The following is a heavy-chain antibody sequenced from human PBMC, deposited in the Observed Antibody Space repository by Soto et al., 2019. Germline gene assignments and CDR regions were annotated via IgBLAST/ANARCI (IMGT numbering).Heavy chain of an antibody. Sequence: SETLSLTCTVSGGSLSNYYWTWIRQAPGKGLEWIGDINNSGTNNYNPSLKSRVTTSVDTSKHQFSLKLSSVTAADTAVYYCARAPTAATSLAGMDVWGQGTTVTVSS. D-gene: IGHD2-15*01. CDR2: INNSGTN. CDR3: ARAPTAATSLAGMDV. V-gene: IGHV4-59*12. CDR1: GGSLSNYY. J-gene: IGHJ6*02.